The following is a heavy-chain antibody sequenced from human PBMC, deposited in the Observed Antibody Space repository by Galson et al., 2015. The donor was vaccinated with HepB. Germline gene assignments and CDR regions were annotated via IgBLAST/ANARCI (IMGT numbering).Heavy chain of an antibody. CDR3: ARRPYCSGGSCYPEYFQH. CDR2: IYPDDSDT. J-gene: IGHJ1*01. V-gene: IGHV5-51*01. D-gene: IGHD2-15*01. CDR1: GYSFTNYW. Sequence: QSGAEVKKPGESLKISCKGSGYSFTNYWIGWVSQMPGKGLEWMGIIYPDDSDTRYSPSFQGQVIISADKSISTAYLQWSSLKASDSAMYYCARRPYCSGGSCYPEYFQHWGQGTLVTVSS.